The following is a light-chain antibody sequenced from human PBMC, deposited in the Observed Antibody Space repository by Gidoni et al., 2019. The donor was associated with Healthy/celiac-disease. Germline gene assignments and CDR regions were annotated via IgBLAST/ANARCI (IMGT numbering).Light chain of an antibody. CDR1: SSDVGGYNY. Sequence: QSALTQPASVSGSPGQSITISCTGTSSDVGGYNYVPWYQQHPGKAPKRMIYEVSNRPSGVSNRFSGSKSGNTAALTISGLQAEVEADYYCSSYTSSSTVVFGGGTKLTVL. CDR2: EVS. V-gene: IGLV2-14*01. CDR3: SSYTSSSTVV. J-gene: IGLJ2*01.